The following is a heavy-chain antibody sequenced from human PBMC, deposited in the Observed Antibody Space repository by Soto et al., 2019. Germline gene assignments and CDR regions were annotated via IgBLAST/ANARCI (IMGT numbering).Heavy chain of an antibody. Sequence: QVQLQQWGAGLLKPSETLSLTCAVYGGSFSGYYWSWIRQPPGKGLEWIGEINHSGSTNYNPSLKSRVTISVDTSKNQFSLKLSSVTAADTAVYYCAREGYSYGQGDYWGQETLVTVSS. CDR2: INHSGST. J-gene: IGHJ4*02. D-gene: IGHD5-18*01. CDR3: AREGYSYGQGDY. V-gene: IGHV4-34*01. CDR1: GGSFSGYY.